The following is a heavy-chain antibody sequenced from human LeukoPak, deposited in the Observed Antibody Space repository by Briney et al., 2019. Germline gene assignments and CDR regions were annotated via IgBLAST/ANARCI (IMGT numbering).Heavy chain of an antibody. D-gene: IGHD6-13*01. J-gene: IGHJ5*02. CDR3: AREGSDRGAAAGISWFDP. Sequence: SQTLSLTCAISGDSVSSNSAAWNWIRQSPSRGLEWLGRTYYRSKWYNDYAVSAKSRITINPDTSKNQFSLQLNSVTPEDTAVYYCAREGSDRGAAAGISWFDPWGQGTLVTVSS. V-gene: IGHV6-1*01. CDR2: TYYRSKWYN. CDR1: GDSVSSNSAA.